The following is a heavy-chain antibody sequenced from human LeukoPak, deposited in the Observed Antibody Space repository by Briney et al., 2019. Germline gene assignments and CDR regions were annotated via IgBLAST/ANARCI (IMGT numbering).Heavy chain of an antibody. D-gene: IGHD3-22*01. V-gene: IGHV3-48*03. CDR1: GFTLSSYE. CDR2: ISSSGSAI. J-gene: IGHJ6*04. Sequence: GGSLRLSCAASGFTLSSYEMNWVREAPGEGLEWVSYISSSGSAIYYADSVKGRFTISRDNAKNSLYLQMNSLRAEDTAVYYCARAPIPDYYEARGGYYGVDVCGKGTTVTVSS. CDR3: ARAPIPDYYEARGGYYGVDV.